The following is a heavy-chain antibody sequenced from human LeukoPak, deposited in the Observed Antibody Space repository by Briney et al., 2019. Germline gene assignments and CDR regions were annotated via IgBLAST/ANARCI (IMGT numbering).Heavy chain of an antibody. CDR2: ISYGGSNK. V-gene: IGHV3-30*04. CDR1: GFTFSSYA. D-gene: IGHD6-19*01. CDR3: ASEYREDHSGSQYFQH. Sequence: GGSLRLSCAASGFTFSSYAMHWVRQAPGKGLEWVALISYGGSNKYYADSVKGRFTVSRDNSKNTLYLQMNSLRVEDTAVYYCASEYREDHSGSQYFQHWGQGTLVTVSS. J-gene: IGHJ1*01.